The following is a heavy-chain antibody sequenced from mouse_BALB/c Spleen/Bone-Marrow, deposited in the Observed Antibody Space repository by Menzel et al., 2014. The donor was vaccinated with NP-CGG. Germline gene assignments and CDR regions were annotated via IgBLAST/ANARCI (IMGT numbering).Heavy chain of an antibody. D-gene: IGHD1-1*01. Sequence: VQLVESGPGQVAPSPSLSITCTVSGFSLSRYNVHWVRQPPGKGLEWLVVIWGGGNTDYNSGLKSRLNISKDNSKSQVFLKLNSLQTDDTAMYYCARFITTGTMDYWGQGTSVTVSS. CDR1: GFSLSRYN. J-gene: IGHJ4*01. V-gene: IGHV2-6-4*01. CDR3: ARFITTGTMDY. CDR2: IWGGGNT.